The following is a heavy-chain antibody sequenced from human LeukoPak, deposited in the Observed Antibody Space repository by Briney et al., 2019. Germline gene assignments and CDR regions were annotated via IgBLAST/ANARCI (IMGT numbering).Heavy chain of an antibody. CDR1: GFTFSSYE. CDR2: ISSSGSTI. CDR3: AKASTVTTRGGWY. Sequence: GGSLRLSCAASGFTFSSYEMNWVRQAPGKGLEWVSYISSSGSTIYYADSVKGRFTISRDNAKNSLYLQMNSLRAEDTAVYYCAKASTVTTRGGWYWGQGTLVTVSS. J-gene: IGHJ4*02. D-gene: IGHD4-17*01. V-gene: IGHV3-48*03.